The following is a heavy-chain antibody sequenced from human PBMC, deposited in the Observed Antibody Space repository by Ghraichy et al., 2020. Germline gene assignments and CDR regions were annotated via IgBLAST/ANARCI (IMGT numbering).Heavy chain of an antibody. CDR3: AKESVAGVSDAGDAFDG. V-gene: IGHV3-23*01. CDR1: GFNFSIYA. CDR2: ISGSGGRT. Sequence: GESLNISCVASSGFNFSIYAMSWVRQAPGKGLEWVSAISGSGGRTYYADSVKGRFTISRDNSKNTLYVQMTSLRAEDTAVYYCAKESVAGVSDAGDAFDGWGKGTLVTVSA. D-gene: IGHD6-19*01. J-gene: IGHJ3*01.